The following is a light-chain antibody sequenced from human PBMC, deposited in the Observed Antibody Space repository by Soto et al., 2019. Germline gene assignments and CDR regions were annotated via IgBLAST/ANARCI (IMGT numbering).Light chain of an antibody. Sequence: QSALTQPASVSGSPGQSITISCTGTSSDVGGYDYVSWYQLHPGNAPKLMVFEVSNRPSGVSYRFSGSKSCNTASLTISGLQAEDEADYFCSSYSIRTAYLFGTGTKLTVL. J-gene: IGLJ1*01. V-gene: IGLV2-14*01. CDR1: SSDVGGYDY. CDR2: EVS. CDR3: SSYSIRTAYL.